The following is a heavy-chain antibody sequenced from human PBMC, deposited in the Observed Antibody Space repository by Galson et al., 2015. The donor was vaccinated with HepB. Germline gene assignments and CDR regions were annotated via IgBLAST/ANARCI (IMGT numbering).Heavy chain of an antibody. CDR3: AKQGYSGGYLLGGGFDY. J-gene: IGHJ4*02. Sequence: SLRLSCAASGFTFDDYAIQWVRQAPGKGLEWVSGINYNSGSIGYADSVKGRFTISRDNAKNTLYLQMNSLRPEDTALYYCAKQGYSGGYLLGGGFDYWGQGTPVTVSS. D-gene: IGHD6-19*01. CDR2: INYNSGSI. CDR1: GFTFDDYA. V-gene: IGHV3-9*01.